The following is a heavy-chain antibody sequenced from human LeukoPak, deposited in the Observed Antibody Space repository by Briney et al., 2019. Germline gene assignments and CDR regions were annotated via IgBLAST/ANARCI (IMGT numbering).Heavy chain of an antibody. V-gene: IGHV3-21*01. J-gene: IGHJ6*04. Sequence: PGGSLRLSCAASGFTFSSYSMNWVRQAPGKGLEWVSSISSSSSYIYYADSVKGRFTISRDNAKNSLYLQMNSLRAEDTAVYYCARDGPLPSDSSGYCDVWGKGTTVTVSS. CDR2: ISSSSSYI. D-gene: IGHD3-22*01. CDR3: ARDGPLPSDSSGYCDV. CDR1: GFTFSSYS.